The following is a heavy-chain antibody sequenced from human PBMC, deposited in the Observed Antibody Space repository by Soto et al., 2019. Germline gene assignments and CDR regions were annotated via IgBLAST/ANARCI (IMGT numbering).Heavy chain of an antibody. CDR1: GYTFTSYG. V-gene: IGHV1-18*01. CDR2: ISAYNGNT. J-gene: IGHJ4*02. D-gene: IGHD2-15*01. Sequence: QVQLVQSGAEVKKPGASVKVSCKASGYTFTSYGISWVRQAPGQGLEVMGWISAYNGNTNYAQKRQGRVTMTPDASTSTAYMALRSLRSDDTAVYYCVVAAQTYYFDSLGQGTLVTVSA. CDR3: VVAAQTYYFDS.